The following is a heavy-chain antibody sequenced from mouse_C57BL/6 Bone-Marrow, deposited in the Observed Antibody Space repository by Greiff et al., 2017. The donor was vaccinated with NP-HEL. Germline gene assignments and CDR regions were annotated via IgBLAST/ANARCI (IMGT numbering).Heavy chain of an antibody. D-gene: IGHD1-1*01. CDR3: ARWRYYGSSYDY. Sequence: QVQLQQSGAELARPGASVKLSCKASGYTFTSYGISWVKQRTGQGLEWIGEIYPRSGNTYYNEKLKGKATLTAYKSSSTAYMELRSLTSEDSAVYFCARWRYYGSSYDYWGQGTTLTVSS. CDR1: GYTFTSYG. CDR2: IYPRSGNT. V-gene: IGHV1-81*01. J-gene: IGHJ2*01.